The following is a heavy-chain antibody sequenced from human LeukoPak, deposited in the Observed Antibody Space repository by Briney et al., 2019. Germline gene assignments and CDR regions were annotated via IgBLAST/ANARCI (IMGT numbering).Heavy chain of an antibody. J-gene: IGHJ4*02. V-gene: IGHV1-69*05. CDR2: IIPIFGTA. CDR1: GATFISYA. CDR3: TRGRVHYYGSGSYPDYFDY. Sequence: SVKVSCKASGATFISYAMSWVRQAPGQGLEWMGGIIPIFGTANYAQKFQGRVTITRNTSISTAYMELSSLRSEDTAVYYCTRGRVHYYGSGSYPDYFDYWGQGTLVTVSS. D-gene: IGHD3-10*01.